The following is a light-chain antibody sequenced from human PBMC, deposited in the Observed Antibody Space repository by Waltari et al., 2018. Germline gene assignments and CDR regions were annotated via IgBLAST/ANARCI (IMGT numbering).Light chain of an antibody. CDR3: QMYVRLPAT. J-gene: IGKJ1*01. Sequence: SCRASQRVGSLLCWYQQKNGQAPRLHIYDASTRATGIPDRFRGGGSRTDFSLTLSRLEPEDFAVYYCQMYVRLPATFGQGTKVEI. CDR1: QRVGSLL. V-gene: IGKV3-20*01. CDR2: DAS.